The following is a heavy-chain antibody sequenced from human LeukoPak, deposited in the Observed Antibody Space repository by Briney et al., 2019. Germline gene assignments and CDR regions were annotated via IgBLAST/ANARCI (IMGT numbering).Heavy chain of an antibody. D-gene: IGHD2-8*02. V-gene: IGHV3-21*01. CDR3: ARVARGGVFDY. Sequence: GGSLRLSCAASGLTFSSYSMNWVRQAPRKWLEWVSSISSSSSYIYYADSVKGRFTISRDNARNSLYLQMNSLRAEDTAVYYCARVARGGVFDYWGQGTLVTVSS. CDR2: ISSSSSYI. J-gene: IGHJ4*02. CDR1: GLTFSSYS.